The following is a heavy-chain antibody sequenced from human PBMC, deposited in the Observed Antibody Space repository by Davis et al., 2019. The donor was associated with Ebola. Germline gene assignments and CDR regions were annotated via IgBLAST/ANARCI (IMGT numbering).Heavy chain of an antibody. J-gene: IGHJ4*02. V-gene: IGHV4-4*02. CDR2: IYHSGST. D-gene: IGHD5-24*01. Sequence: PSETLSLTCAASGGSISSSNWWSWVRQPPGKGLEWIGEIYHSGSTNYNPSLKSRVTISVDKSKNQFSLKLSSVTAADTAVYYCAGPGGGGWLYFDYWGQGTLVTVSS. CDR3: AGPGGGGWLYFDY. CDR1: GGSISSSNW.